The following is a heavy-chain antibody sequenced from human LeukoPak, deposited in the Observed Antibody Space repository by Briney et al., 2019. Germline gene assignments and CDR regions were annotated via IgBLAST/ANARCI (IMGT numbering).Heavy chain of an antibody. J-gene: IGHJ4*02. V-gene: IGHV3-74*01. CDR1: GFTFGYYC. CDR2: INGDGSST. Sequence: GGSLRLSCAASGFTFGYYCMHWVRQAPGKGLVWVSRINGDGSSTSYADSVKGRFTISRDNGKNTLYLQMNSLRAEDTAVYYCATSRSFDYWGQGTLVTVSS. CDR3: ATSRSFDY.